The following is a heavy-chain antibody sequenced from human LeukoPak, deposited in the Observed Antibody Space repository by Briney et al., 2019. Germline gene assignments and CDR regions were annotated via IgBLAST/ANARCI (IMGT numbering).Heavy chain of an antibody. CDR1: GYTFTNYY. Sequence: ASVKVSCTASGYTFTNYYIHWVRQAPGQGLEWMGIINLRDDTTSYAQKFQGRVTMTRDTSTSTVYMGLSSLRSEDTAVYYCAREEQWHKEAFDIWGQGTMVTVSS. V-gene: IGHV1-46*01. CDR2: INLRDDTT. J-gene: IGHJ3*02. CDR3: AREEQWHKEAFDI. D-gene: IGHD6-19*01.